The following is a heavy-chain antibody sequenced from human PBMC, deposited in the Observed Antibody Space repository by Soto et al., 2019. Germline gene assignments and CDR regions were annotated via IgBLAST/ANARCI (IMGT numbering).Heavy chain of an antibody. D-gene: IGHD3-22*01. V-gene: IGHV3-48*03. CDR3: ARDSSGWLSRLNYYYCGMDV. CDR2: ISSSGSTI. Sequence: EVQLVESGGGLVQPGGSLRLSCAASGFTFSSYEMNWVRQAPGKGLEWVSYISSSGSTIYYADSVKGRFTISRDNAKNSLYLQMNSLRAEDTAVYYCARDSSGWLSRLNYYYCGMDVWGQGTTVTVSS. CDR1: GFTFSSYE. J-gene: IGHJ6*02.